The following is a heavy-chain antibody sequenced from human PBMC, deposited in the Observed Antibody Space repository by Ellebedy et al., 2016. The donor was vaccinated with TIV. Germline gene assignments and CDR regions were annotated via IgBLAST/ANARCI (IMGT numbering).Heavy chain of an antibody. CDR1: GYTFTGYY. CDR3: ARSLGTSREGYYFDY. V-gene: IGHV1-2*02. J-gene: IGHJ4*02. CDR2: IHPNSGGT. Sequence: ASVKVSCKASGYTFTGYYMHWVRQAPGQGLEWMGWIHPNSGGTNYAQKFQGRVTMTRDTSISTAYMELSRLRSDDTAVYYCARSLGTSREGYYFDYWGQGTLVTVSS. D-gene: IGHD3-16*01.